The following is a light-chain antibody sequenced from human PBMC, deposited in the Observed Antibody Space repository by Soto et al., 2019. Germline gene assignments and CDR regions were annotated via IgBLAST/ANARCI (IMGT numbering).Light chain of an antibody. J-gene: IGLJ1*01. V-gene: IGLV1-51*01. CDR2: DNN. Sequence: QSVLTRPPSVSAAPGQKVSISCSGSTSNIGKNFVSWYQQLPGTAPKLLIYDNNKRPLEIPDRFSGSKSGTSGTLDITGLQTGDEADYYCGSWDTSLSAGVFGTGTKVTVL. CDR3: GSWDTSLSAGV. CDR1: TSNIGKNF.